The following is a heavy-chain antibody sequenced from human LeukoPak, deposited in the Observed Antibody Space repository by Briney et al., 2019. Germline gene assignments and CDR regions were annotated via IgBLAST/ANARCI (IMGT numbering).Heavy chain of an antibody. V-gene: IGHV3-73*01. D-gene: IGHD3-16*02. CDR1: GFTFSGSA. CDR2: IRSKANSYAT. CDR3: TRMSNDYVWGSYRKFDY. J-gene: IGHJ4*02. Sequence: PGGSLRLSCAASGFTFSGSAMHWVRQASGKGLEWVGRIRSKANSYATAYAASVKGRFTISRDDSKNTAYLQMNSLKTEDTAVYYCTRMSNDYVWGSYRKFDYWGQGTLVTVSS.